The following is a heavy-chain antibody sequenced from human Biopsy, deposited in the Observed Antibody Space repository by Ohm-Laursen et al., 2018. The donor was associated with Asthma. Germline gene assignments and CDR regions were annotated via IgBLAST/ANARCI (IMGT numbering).Heavy chain of an antibody. Sequence: TLSLTCTVSGGSIINFYWSWIRQPPGKGLESIGHVYYSGSTNYNPSLKSRVTISIDASKNQFSLKLTSVTAADTAVYYCARGVDRVTSLLDHFDSWGQGTLVTVSS. D-gene: IGHD4-17*01. CDR1: GGSIINFY. CDR2: VYYSGST. CDR3: ARGVDRVTSLLDHFDS. V-gene: IGHV4-59*01. J-gene: IGHJ4*02.